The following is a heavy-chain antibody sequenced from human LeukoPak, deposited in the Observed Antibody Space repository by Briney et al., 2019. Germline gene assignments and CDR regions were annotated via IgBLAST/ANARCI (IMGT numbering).Heavy chain of an antibody. CDR1: GFTFSKYA. Sequence: PGGSLRLSCAASGFTFSKYAMRWVRQALGKGLEWVSTVNDRGTGTYYADSVKGRFTISRDNSKSTLSLQMISLRAEDTALYYCAKGLKTAVGPYMGYHYYMDVWGKGTTVTVSS. J-gene: IGHJ6*03. V-gene: IGHV3-23*01. CDR3: AKGLKTAVGPYMGYHYYMDV. CDR2: VNDRGTGT. D-gene: IGHD5-18*01.